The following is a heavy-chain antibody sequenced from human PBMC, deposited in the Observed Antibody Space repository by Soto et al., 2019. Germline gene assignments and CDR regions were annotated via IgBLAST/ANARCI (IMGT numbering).Heavy chain of an antibody. CDR1: GFTFSSYS. J-gene: IGHJ6*02. Sequence: GSLRLSCAASGFTFSSYSMNWVRQAPGKGLEWVSSISSSSSSYIYYADSVKGRLTISRDNAKNSLYLQMNSLRAEDTAVYYCARDKYSSSSGDYGMDVWGQGTTVTVSS. D-gene: IGHD6-6*01. CDR3: ARDKYSSSSGDYGMDV. CDR2: ISSSSSSYI. V-gene: IGHV3-21*01.